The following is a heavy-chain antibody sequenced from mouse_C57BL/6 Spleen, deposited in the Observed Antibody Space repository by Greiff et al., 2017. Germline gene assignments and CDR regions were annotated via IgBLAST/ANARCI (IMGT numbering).Heavy chain of an antibody. Sequence: DVQLVESGPGLVKPSQSLSLTCSVTGYSITSGYYWNWIRQFPGNKLEWMGYISYDGSNNYNPSLKNRISITRDTSKNQFFLKLNSVTTEDTATYYCARGYGSSYWYFDVWGTGTTVTVSS. CDR3: ARGYGSSYWYFDV. V-gene: IGHV3-6*01. J-gene: IGHJ1*03. CDR2: ISYDGSN. D-gene: IGHD1-1*01. CDR1: GYSITSGYY.